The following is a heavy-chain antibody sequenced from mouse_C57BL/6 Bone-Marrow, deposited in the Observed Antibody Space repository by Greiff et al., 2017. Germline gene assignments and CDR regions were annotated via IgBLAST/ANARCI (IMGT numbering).Heavy chain of an antibody. Sequence: QVTLKESGPGILQPSQTLSLTCSFSGFSLSTFGMGVGWIRQPSGQGLEWLAHIWWDDDKYYNPALKSRLTIYKDTSKNQVFLKIANVDTADTTTYYCARILPLYCFDYWGQGTTLTVSS. J-gene: IGHJ2*01. CDR1: GFSLSTFGMG. CDR2: IWWDDDK. CDR3: ARILPLYCFDY. V-gene: IGHV8-8*01. D-gene: IGHD2-10*01.